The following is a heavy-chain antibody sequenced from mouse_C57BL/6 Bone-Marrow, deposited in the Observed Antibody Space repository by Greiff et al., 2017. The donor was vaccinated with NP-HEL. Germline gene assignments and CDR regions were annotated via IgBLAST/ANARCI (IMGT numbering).Heavy chain of an antibody. J-gene: IGHJ4*01. D-gene: IGHD2-4*01. CDR1: GFTFSSYA. CDR2: ISSGGDYI. Sequence: EVQLVESGEGLVKPGGSLKLSCAASGFTFSSYAMSWVRQTPEKRLEWVAYISSGGDYIYYADTVKGRFTISRANARNTLYLQMSSLKSEDTAMYYCTRDPLYYDYGYAMDYWGQGTSVTVSS. V-gene: IGHV5-9-1*02. CDR3: TRDPLYYDYGYAMDY.